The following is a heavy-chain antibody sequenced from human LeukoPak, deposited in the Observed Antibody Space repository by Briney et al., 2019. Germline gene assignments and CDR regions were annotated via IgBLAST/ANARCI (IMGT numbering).Heavy chain of an antibody. J-gene: IGHJ4*02. CDR3: AKTTGGNAYDYIDY. D-gene: IGHD5-12*01. V-gene: IGHV3-23*01. Sequence: PGGSLRLSCAASGFTFSNYGMNWVRQAPGKGLEGVSATSGSGSSPNYSDSVKGRFTISRDNSKNTLYLQMNSLRAEDTAVYYCAKTTGGNAYDYIDYWGQGTLVTVSS. CDR2: TSGSGSSP. CDR1: GFTFSNYG.